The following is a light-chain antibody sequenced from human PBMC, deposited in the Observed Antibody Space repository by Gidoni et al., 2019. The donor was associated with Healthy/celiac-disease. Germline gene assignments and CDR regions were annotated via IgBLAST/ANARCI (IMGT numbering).Light chain of an antibody. J-gene: IGLJ3*02. CDR1: SLRSYY. CDR2: GKN. V-gene: IGLV3-19*01. CDR3: NSRDSSGNHLWV. Sequence: SSELTQDPAVSVALGQTVRITCQGDSLRSYYASCYQQKPGQAPVLVIYGKNNRPSVIPDRFSGSSSGNTASLTITGAQAEDEADYYCNSRDSSGNHLWVFGGGTKLTVL.